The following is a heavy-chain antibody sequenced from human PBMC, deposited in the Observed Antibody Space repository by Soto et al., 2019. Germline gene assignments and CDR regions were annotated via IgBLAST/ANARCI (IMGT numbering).Heavy chain of an antibody. CDR1: GFTFSSYG. D-gene: IGHD2-2*01. J-gene: IGHJ6*02. CDR3: ARDGCSSTSCPYYGMDV. CDR2: IWYDGSNK. V-gene: IGHV3-33*01. Sequence: QVQLVESGGGVVQPGRSLRLSCAASGFTFSSYGMHWVRQAPGKGLEWVAVIWYDGSNKYYADSVKGRFTISRDNSKNTLDLQMNSLRAEDTAVYYCARDGCSSTSCPYYGMDVWGQGTTVTVSS.